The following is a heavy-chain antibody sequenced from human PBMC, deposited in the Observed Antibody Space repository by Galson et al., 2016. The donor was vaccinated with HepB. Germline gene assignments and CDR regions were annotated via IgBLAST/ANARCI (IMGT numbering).Heavy chain of an antibody. Sequence: SLRLSCAASGFTFKSYAMHWVRQAPGKGLEWVTRISYDGREKYYGDSVKGRFTISRDNSNNTLFLQMNSLRPEDTAVYYCAKDVIGSCSGGSCNFNFDYWGQGTLVTVSS. J-gene: IGHJ4*02. CDR2: ISYDGREK. CDR1: GFTFKSYA. CDR3: AKDVIGSCSGGSCNFNFDY. D-gene: IGHD2-15*01. V-gene: IGHV3-30*04.